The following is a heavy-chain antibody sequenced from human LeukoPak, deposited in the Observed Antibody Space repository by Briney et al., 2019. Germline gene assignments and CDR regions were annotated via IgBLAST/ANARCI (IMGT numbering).Heavy chain of an antibody. Sequence: GGSLRLSCAASGFTFSSYAMHWVRQAPGKGLEWVAVISYDGSNKYYADSVKGRFTISRDNSKNTLYLQMNSLRAEDTAVYYCARNDYYDSSGYTYYFDYWGQGTLVTVYS. J-gene: IGHJ4*02. V-gene: IGHV3-30*01. CDR2: ISYDGSNK. CDR1: GFTFSSYA. CDR3: ARNDYYDSSGYTYYFDY. D-gene: IGHD3-22*01.